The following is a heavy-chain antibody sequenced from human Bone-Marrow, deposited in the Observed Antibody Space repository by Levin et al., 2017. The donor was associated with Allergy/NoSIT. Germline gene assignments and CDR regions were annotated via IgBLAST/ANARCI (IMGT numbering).Heavy chain of an antibody. CDR1: GDSLSHGY. CDR3: ARGGYCSGSACLSFYGLDV. V-gene: IGHV4-59*01. CDR2: VDNRGNT. D-gene: IGHD2-15*01. J-gene: IGHJ6*02. Sequence: SETLSLTCSVTGDSLSHGYWTWIRQVPEKGLEWIGNVDNRGNTNYNPSLKSRVTISSDMSRNQFSLRLRSVTSPDSGFYYCARGGYCSGSACLSFYGLDVWGQGTAVIVSS.